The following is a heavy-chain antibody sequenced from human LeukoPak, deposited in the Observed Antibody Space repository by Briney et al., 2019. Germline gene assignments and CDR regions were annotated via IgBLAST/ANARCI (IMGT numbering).Heavy chain of an antibody. J-gene: IGHJ6*02. CDR3: ASGRYCSSTSCWYYYGMDV. D-gene: IGHD2-2*01. CDR1: GFTFSSYE. Sequence: PGGSLRLSCAASGFTFSSYEMNWVRQAPGKGLEWVSYISSSGSTIYYADSVKGRFTISRDNAKNSLYLHMNSLRAEDTAVYYCASGRYCSSTSCWYYYGMDVWGQGTTVTVSS. CDR2: ISSSGSTI. V-gene: IGHV3-48*03.